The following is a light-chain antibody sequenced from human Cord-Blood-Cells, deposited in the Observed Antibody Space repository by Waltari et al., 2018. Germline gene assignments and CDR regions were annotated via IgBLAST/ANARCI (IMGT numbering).Light chain of an antibody. CDR1: RSDVGCYNS. J-gene: IGLJ1*01. CDR3: SSYTSSSTLV. CDR2: EVS. Sequence: QSALTQPASVSGSPGQSITISCTGTRSDVGCYNSVSWYQQHPGKAPKLMIYEVSNRPSGVSNRFSGSKSGNTASLTISGLQAEDEADYYCSSYTSSSTLVFGTGTKVTVL. V-gene: IGLV2-14*01.